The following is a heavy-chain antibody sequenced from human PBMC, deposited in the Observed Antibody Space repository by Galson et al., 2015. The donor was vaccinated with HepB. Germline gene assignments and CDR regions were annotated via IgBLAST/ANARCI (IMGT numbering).Heavy chain of an antibody. CDR2: INPDASST. CDR1: GFTISGHW. D-gene: IGHD2-21*02. Sequence: SLRLSCAASGFTISGHWMHWVRRAPGKGLVWVSRINPDASSTSFADSVKGRFSIFRDNARNTVYMQMNSLRVDDTAVYYCTSLTALVNFYAFDVWGQGAMVTVSS. J-gene: IGHJ3*01. CDR3: TSLTALVNFYAFDV. V-gene: IGHV3-74*01.